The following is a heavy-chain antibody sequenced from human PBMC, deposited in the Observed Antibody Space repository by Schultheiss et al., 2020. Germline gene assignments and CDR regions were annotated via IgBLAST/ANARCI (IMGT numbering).Heavy chain of an antibody. D-gene: IGHD3-22*01. Sequence: GESLKISCAASGFTFSSYWMSWVRQAPGKGLEWVANIKQDGSEKYYVDSVKGRFTISRDNAKNSLYLQMNSLRAEDTAVYYCASYYYDSSGYYLSNTFDYWGQGTLVTVSS. CDR3: ASYYYDSSGYYLSNTFDY. CDR2: IKQDGSEK. J-gene: IGHJ4*02. CDR1: GFTFSSYW. V-gene: IGHV3-7*01.